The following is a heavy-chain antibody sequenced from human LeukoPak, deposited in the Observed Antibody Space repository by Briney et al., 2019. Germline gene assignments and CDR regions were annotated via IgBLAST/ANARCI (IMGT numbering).Heavy chain of an antibody. V-gene: IGHV4-34*01. CDR1: GGSFSGYY. Sequence: SETLSLTCAVYGGSFSGYYWSWMRQPPGKGLEWIGEINHSGSTNYNPSLKSRVTISVDTSKNQFSLKLSSVTAADTAVYYCASSRAGYYYGSTRPLDWGQGTLVTVSS. D-gene: IGHD3-10*01. J-gene: IGHJ4*02. CDR3: ASSRAGYYYGSTRPLD. CDR2: INHSGST.